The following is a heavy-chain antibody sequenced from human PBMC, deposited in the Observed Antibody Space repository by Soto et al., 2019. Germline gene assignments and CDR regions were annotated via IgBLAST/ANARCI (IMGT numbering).Heavy chain of an antibody. V-gene: IGHV3-30*18. D-gene: IGHD5-18*01. CDR2: ISYDGSNK. CDR3: AKDTWIQLWLPWFDP. CDR1: GFTFSSYG. Sequence: GGSLRLSCAASGFTFSSYGMHWVRQAPGKGLEWVAVISYDGSNKYYADSVKGRFTISRDNSKNTLYLQMNSLRAEDTAVYYCAKDTWIQLWLPWFDPWGQGTLVTVSS. J-gene: IGHJ5*02.